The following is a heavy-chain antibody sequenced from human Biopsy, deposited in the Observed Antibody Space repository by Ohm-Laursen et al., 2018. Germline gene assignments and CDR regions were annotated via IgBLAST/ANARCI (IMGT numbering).Heavy chain of an antibody. D-gene: IGHD1-1*01. Sequence: GASVKVSCKVSGYSVTELSMHWVRQAPGQGLEWMGGFAPENGRIVYSQKFQGRVTMTEDTSTNTAYMEVWRLRSDDTAVYYCAADINVWNVNYWGQGTRVIVSS. CDR1: GYSVTELS. V-gene: IGHV1-24*01. CDR3: AADINVWNVNY. J-gene: IGHJ4*02. CDR2: FAPENGRI.